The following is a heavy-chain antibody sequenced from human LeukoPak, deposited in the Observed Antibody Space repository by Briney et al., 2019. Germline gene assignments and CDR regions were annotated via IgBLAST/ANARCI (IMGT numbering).Heavy chain of an antibody. V-gene: IGHV4-4*09. Sequence: SETLSLSCTVSAGSNNSYYWSWIRQPPGTGLEWIGYTHPSGNTNYSPSLKSRVTISIDTSRNQFSLKLSSVTAADTAVYFCARKAPKKGWFDPWGQGTLVTVSS. J-gene: IGHJ5*02. CDR3: ARKAPKKGWFDP. CDR1: AGSNNSYY. CDR2: THPSGNT.